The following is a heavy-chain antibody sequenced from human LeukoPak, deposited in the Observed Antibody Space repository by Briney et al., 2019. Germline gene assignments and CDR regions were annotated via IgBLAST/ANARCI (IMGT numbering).Heavy chain of an antibody. CDR1: GGPISASGYY. Sequence: SDTLSLTCTVSGGPISASGYYWGWVRQPPGKGLEWIGSVFYSGSTFYNPSLKSRVSISVDTSKKQFSLKLTSVTAADTAVYYCARDHRYCSSTSCYLWFDPWGQGTLVTVSS. CDR3: ARDHRYCSSTSCYLWFDP. J-gene: IGHJ5*02. V-gene: IGHV4-39*07. D-gene: IGHD2-2*01. CDR2: VFYSGST.